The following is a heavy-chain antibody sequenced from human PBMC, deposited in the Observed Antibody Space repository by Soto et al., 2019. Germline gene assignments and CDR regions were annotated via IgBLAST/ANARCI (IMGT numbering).Heavy chain of an antibody. CDR3: ARGGGVGVAGSAAFDM. J-gene: IGHJ3*02. Sequence: QLHLVQSGAVVKKPGASVTVSCSASGYPVTAYYMHWVRQAPGRGLGWMGRINPATGAPKYTQTFQGRGTMTRVTSTSTVFLELSGLTSAATAVFYCARGGGVGVAGSAAFDMWGQGTLVTVSS. D-gene: IGHD3-3*01. V-gene: IGHV1-2*02. CDR1: GYPVTAYY. CDR2: INPATGAP.